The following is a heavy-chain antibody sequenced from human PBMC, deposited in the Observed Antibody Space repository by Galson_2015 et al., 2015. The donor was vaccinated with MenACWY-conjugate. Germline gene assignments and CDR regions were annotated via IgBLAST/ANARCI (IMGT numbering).Heavy chain of an antibody. V-gene: IGHV4-59*01. D-gene: IGHD1-26*01. CDR2: MYYSGSA. CDR1: GGSINSYY. CDR3: ASGGTHPRRFLQGIDP. J-gene: IGHJ5*02. Sequence: VQLQESGPGLVKPSETLSLTCTVSGGSINSYYWSWIRQPPGKGLEWIGYMYYSGSANYNPSLKSRVTISVDTSRDQFSLKLSSVTAADTAGYYGASGGTHPRRFLQGIDPWGQGSLVT.